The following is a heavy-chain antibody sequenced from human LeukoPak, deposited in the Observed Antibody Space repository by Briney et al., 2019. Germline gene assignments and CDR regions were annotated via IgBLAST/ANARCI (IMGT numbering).Heavy chain of an antibody. Sequence: SETLSLTCTVSGGSISSYYWSCIRQPAGKRLEWIGRIYTSGSTNYNPSLKSRVTMSVDTSKNQFSLKLSSVTAADTAVYYCARDQSGTPYGVDVWGQGTTVTVSS. D-gene: IGHD1-1*01. CDR3: ARDQSGTPYGVDV. V-gene: IGHV4-4*07. CDR2: IYTSGST. CDR1: GGSISSYY. J-gene: IGHJ6*02.